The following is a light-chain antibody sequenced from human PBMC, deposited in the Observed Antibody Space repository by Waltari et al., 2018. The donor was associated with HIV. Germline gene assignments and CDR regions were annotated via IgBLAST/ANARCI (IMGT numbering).Light chain of an antibody. Sequence: QSVLTQPPSVSGAPRRRVTISCTGTSSNIGAGYDVHWYQQVPGRAPKLLIYGEPNRPSGLPDRFSGSKSGTSASLAITGLQAEDEATDYCQSYDSTLSGSVVFGGGTKLTVL. V-gene: IGLV1-40*01. CDR3: QSYDSTLSGSVV. CDR2: GEP. J-gene: IGLJ2*01. CDR1: SSNIGAGYD.